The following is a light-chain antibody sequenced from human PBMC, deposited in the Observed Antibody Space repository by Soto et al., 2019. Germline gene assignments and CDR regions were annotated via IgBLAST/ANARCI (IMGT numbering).Light chain of an antibody. Sequence: IVMTQSPATLSVSPGERATLSCRACQSVGSNFAWYQQKPGQAPRLLIYGASTRATGIPARFSGSGSGTEFTLTISGLQSEDFAVYYCQQYNDWPLYTFGQGTK. CDR1: QSVGSN. J-gene: IGKJ2*01. V-gene: IGKV3-15*01. CDR2: GAS. CDR3: QQYNDWPLYT.